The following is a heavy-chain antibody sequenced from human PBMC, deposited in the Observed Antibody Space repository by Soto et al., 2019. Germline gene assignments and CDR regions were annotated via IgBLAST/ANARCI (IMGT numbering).Heavy chain of an antibody. CDR3: ARGGPGGSGSYYKGYYGMDV. D-gene: IGHD3-10*01. V-gene: IGHV3-74*01. Sequence: PGGSLRLSCAASGFTFSSYWMHWVRQAPGKGLVWVSRINSDGSSTSYADSVKGRFTISRDNAKNTLYPQMNSLRAEDTAVYYCARGGPGGSGSYYKGYYGMDVWGQGTTVTVSS. CDR2: INSDGSST. CDR1: GFTFSSYW. J-gene: IGHJ6*02.